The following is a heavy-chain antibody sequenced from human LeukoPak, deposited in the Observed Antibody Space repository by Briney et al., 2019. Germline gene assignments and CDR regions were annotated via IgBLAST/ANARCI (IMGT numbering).Heavy chain of an antibody. J-gene: IGHJ4*02. Sequence: SETLSLTCTVSGGSISSYYWTWIRQPPGKGLVWIGYIYHTGSTNYNPSLKSRTTISVDTSKNQFSLKLSSVTAADTAVYYCARESRQLSYFDYWGQGTLVTVSS. CDR2: IYHTGST. CDR3: ARESRQLSYFDY. V-gene: IGHV4-59*01. CDR1: GGSISSYY. D-gene: IGHD2-2*01.